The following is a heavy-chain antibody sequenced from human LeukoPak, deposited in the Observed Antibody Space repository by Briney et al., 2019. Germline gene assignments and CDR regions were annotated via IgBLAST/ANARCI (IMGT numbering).Heavy chain of an antibody. D-gene: IGHD3-3*01. CDR1: GFSLSPGGVG. V-gene: IGHV2-5*02. Sequence: SGPTLVKPTQTLTLTCTFSGFSLSPGGVGVGWIRQPPGKALEWLAFICWGDDKRYRPPLKSRLPIAYDTSKNQRVLTITNMVPVDTATYFRARLRKIRFLEWYFDYWGQGTLVTVSS. CDR3: ARLRKIRFLEWYFDY. J-gene: IGHJ4*02. CDR2: ICWGDDK.